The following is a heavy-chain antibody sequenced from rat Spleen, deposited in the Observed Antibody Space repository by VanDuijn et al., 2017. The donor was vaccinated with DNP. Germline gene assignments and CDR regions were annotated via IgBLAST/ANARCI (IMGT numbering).Heavy chain of an antibody. Sequence: QVQLQQSGAELVKPGTSVKLSCKASGYIFTSNNINWIKQTTGQGLEWIGIFNPGSGGTSYNVKFRGKATLTVDKSSNTAFVQLSSLTPEDSAVYYCARSSVGIGFDYWGQGVMVTVSS. CDR2: FNPGSGGT. J-gene: IGHJ2*01. CDR3: ARSSVGIGFDY. D-gene: IGHD1-1*01. V-gene: IGHV1-47*01. CDR1: GYIFTSNN.